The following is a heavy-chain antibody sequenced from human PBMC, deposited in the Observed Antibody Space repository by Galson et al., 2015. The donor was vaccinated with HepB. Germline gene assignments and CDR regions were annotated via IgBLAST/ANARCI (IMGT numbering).Heavy chain of an antibody. Sequence: SLRLSCAASGFTFSSYWMSWVRQAPGKGLEWVANIKQDGSEKYYVDSVKGRFTISRDNAKNSLYLQMNSLRAEDTAVYYCARDRPPGIAAAGSLQYWGQGTLVTVSS. CDR3: ARDRPPGIAAAGSLQY. V-gene: IGHV3-7*01. CDR1: GFTFSSYW. J-gene: IGHJ1*01. D-gene: IGHD6-13*01. CDR2: IKQDGSEK.